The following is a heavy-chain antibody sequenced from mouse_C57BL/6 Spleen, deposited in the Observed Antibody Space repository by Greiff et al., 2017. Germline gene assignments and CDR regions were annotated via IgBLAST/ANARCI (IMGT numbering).Heavy chain of an antibody. D-gene: IGHD1-1*01. CDR1: GFNIKNTY. CDR2: IDPANGNT. J-gene: IGHJ1*03. V-gene: IGHV14-3*01. CDR3: ARHYGSRGYFDV. Sequence: EVQLQQSVAELVRPGASVKLSCTASGFNIKNTYMHWVKQRPEQGLEWIGRIDPANGNTKYAPKFQGKAPITADTSSNTAYLQLRNLTSEDTTISYCARHYGSRGYFDVRGTGTTVTVSS.